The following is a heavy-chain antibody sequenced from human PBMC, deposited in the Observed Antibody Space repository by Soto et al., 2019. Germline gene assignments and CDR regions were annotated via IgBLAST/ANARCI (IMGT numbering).Heavy chain of an antibody. J-gene: IGHJ4*02. V-gene: IGHV1-2*04. Sequence: QVQLVQSGTEVKMPGASVKVSCKASGYTFTGYYMHWVRQVPGQGLEWMGWINSRTGVTNYAQKFQGWXXMXRXRSISTAYMEVSRLKSDDTAVYYCARDGGEYGDYDYWGQGTLVTVSS. CDR2: INSRTGVT. CDR3: ARDGGEYGDYDY. CDR1: GYTFTGYY. D-gene: IGHD4-17*01.